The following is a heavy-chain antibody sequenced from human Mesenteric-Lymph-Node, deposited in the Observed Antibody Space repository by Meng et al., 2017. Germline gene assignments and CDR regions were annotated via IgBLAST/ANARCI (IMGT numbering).Heavy chain of an antibody. CDR2: ISPDGSEH. J-gene: IGHJ4*02. CDR1: GFTFSSYS. Sequence: GGSLRLSCAASGFTFSSYSMHWVRQAPGKGLEWVANISPDGSEHYYVDSVKGRFTISRDNARDSLFLQMHSLRPEDTAVYYCTRASITTPNDYWGQGTLVTVSS. V-gene: IGHV3-7*01. D-gene: IGHD3-16*01. CDR3: TRASITTPNDY.